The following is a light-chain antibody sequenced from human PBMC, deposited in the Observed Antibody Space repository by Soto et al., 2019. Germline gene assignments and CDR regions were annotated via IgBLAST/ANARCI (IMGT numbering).Light chain of an antibody. CDR2: EVS. J-gene: IGLJ2*01. CDR3: SSYAGTNNFVV. V-gene: IGLV2-8*01. CDR1: SSDVGGYNY. Sequence: QSALTQPPSASGSPGQSVTISCTGTSSDVGGYNYVSWYQQHPGKAPKLVIYEVSKRPSGVPDRFSGSKSGNTASLTVSGLKAEDEADYYCSSYAGTNNFVVFGGGTKLTVL.